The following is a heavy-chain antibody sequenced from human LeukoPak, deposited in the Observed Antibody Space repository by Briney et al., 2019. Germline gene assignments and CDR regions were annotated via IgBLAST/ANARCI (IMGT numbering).Heavy chain of an antibody. CDR2: LSGSGGST. CDR1: GFTFSSYA. Sequence: PGGSLRLSCAASGFTFSSYAMNWVRQAPGKGLEWVSSLSGSGGSTYYADSVKGRFTISRDNSKNTLYLQMNSLRAEDTAVYYCAKDINLPHSSGWYPSAFDIWGQGTMVTVSS. J-gene: IGHJ3*02. D-gene: IGHD6-19*01. CDR3: AKDINLPHSSGWYPSAFDI. V-gene: IGHV3-23*01.